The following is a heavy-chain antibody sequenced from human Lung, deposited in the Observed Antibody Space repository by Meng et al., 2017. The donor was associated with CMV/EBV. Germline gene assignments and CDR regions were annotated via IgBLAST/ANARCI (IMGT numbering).Heavy chain of an antibody. CDR1: GGSFSGYY. Sequence: SQTXXLTCAVYGGSFSGYYWSWIRQPPGKGLEWIGEINHSGSTNYNPSLKSRVTISVDTSKNQFSLKLSSVTAADTAVYYCARGRRGGFLEWLLSGNWFDPWXQGTLVTVSS. J-gene: IGHJ5*02. CDR2: INHSGST. V-gene: IGHV4-34*01. D-gene: IGHD3-3*01. CDR3: ARGRRGGFLEWLLSGNWFDP.